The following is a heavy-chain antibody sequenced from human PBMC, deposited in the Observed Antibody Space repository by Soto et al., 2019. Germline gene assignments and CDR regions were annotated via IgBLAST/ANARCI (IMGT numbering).Heavy chain of an antibody. D-gene: IGHD2-21*02. V-gene: IGHV3-49*04. CDR3: TREGGFRVVTARDAFDI. J-gene: IGHJ3*02. CDR1: GFTFGDYA. CDR2: IRSKAYGGTT. Sequence: PGGSLRLSCTASGFTFGDYAMSWVRQAPGKGLEWVGFIRSKAYGGTTEYAASVKGRFTISRDDSKSIAYLQMNSLKTEDTAVYYCTREGGFRVVTARDAFDIWGQGTMVTV.